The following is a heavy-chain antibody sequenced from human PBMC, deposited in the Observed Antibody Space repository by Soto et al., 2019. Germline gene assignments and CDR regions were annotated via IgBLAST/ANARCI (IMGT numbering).Heavy chain of an antibody. V-gene: IGHV4-31*03. D-gene: IGHD2-2*01. CDR3: SRATPAGYADR. CDR2: ISYSGSS. CDR1: GGSNIRDGYY. J-gene: IGHJ5*02. Sequence: PSKPLSLTCTVSGGSNIRDGYYWSWIRQHPGKGLEWIAYISYSGSSYSNPSLKSRVTISADTSKNQFSLRLTSVTAADTAVYFCSRATPAGYADRWGQGTLVTVSS.